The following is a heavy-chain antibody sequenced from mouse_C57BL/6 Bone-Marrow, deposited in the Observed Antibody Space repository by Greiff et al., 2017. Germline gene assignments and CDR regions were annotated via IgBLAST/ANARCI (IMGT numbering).Heavy chain of an antibody. D-gene: IGHD1-1*01. CDR1: GYTFTDYY. CDR2: IYPGSGNT. Sequence: VQLQQSGAELVRPGASVTLSCKASGYTFTDYYINWVKQRPGQGLEWIARIYPGSGNTYYNEKFKGKATLTAEKSSSTAYMQLSSLTSEDSAVYFCARENYYGSSDYWGQGTTLTVSS. CDR3: ARENYYGSSDY. V-gene: IGHV1-76*01. J-gene: IGHJ2*01.